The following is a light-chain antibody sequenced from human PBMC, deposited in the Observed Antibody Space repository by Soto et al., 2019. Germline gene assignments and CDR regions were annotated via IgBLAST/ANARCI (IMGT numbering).Light chain of an antibody. J-gene: IGKJ1*01. CDR2: AAS. CDR3: QQSYSTPPT. V-gene: IGKV1-39*01. CDR1: QSISSY. Sequence: DIHMTQSRASLSASVGYRVTITCRASQSISSYLNWYQQKPGKAPKLLIYAASSLQSGVPSRFSGSGSGTDFTLTISSLQPEDFATYYCQQSYSTPPTFGQGTKVDIK.